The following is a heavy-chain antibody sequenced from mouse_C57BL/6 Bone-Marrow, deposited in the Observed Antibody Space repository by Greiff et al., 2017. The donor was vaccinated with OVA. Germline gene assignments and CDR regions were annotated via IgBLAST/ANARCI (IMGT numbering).Heavy chain of an antibody. CDR3: ARGDGYYYFDY. V-gene: IGHV1-80*01. Sequence: QVQLQQSGAELVKPGASVKISCKASGYAFSSYWMNWVKQRPGKGLEWIGQIYPGDGDTNYNGKFKGKATLTADKSSSTAYMQLSSLTSADSAVYFCARGDGYYYFDYWGQGTTLTVSS. J-gene: IGHJ2*01. CDR2: IYPGDGDT. D-gene: IGHD2-3*01. CDR1: GYAFSSYW.